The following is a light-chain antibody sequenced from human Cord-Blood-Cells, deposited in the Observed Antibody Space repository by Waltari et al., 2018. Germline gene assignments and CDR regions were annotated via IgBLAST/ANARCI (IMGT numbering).Light chain of an antibody. CDR3: QKYDNHRPST. J-gene: IGKJ3*01. CDR2: DSS. V-gene: IGKV1-33*01. CDR1: QDISNN. Sequence: DIQMTQSPSSLSASVGDRVTITCQASQDISNNLNWYQQKPGKAPKLLLYDSSNLETGVPSRFTCSRAGRDIPFMMSRLVPEDTGTYYCQKYDNHRPSTFGHGTEVDLK.